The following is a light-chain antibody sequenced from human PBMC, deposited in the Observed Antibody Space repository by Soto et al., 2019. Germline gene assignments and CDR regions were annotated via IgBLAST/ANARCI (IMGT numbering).Light chain of an antibody. V-gene: IGKV4-1*01. Sequence: DIVMTQSPDSLAVSLGERATINCKSSQSVLYSSNNKNYLAWYQQKPGQPPKLLIYWASTPESGVPDRFNGSGSGTDVTLTISSLQAEDVAVYYCQQYYSTPLTFGGETKVEIK. CDR3: QQYYSTPLT. CDR2: WAS. J-gene: IGKJ4*01. CDR1: QSVLYSSNNKNY.